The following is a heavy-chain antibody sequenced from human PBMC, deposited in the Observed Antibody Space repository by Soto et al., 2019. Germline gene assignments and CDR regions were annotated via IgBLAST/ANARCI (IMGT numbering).Heavy chain of an antibody. V-gene: IGHV3-23*01. CDR3: ATPRYLTRPPYYYYGMDV. CDR2: ISGSGGRT. Sequence: PGGSLRLSCAASGFTFGTFAMTGVGKAPGKGREWVSGISGSGGRTYYADSVKGRFTISRDNSKNTLYLQMNSLRAEDTAVYYCATPRYLTRPPYYYYGMDVWGQGTTVTVSS. J-gene: IGHJ6*02. CDR1: GFTFGTFA. D-gene: IGHD1-20*01.